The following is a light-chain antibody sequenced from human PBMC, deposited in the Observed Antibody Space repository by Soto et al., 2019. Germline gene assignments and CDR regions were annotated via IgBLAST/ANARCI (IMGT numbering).Light chain of an antibody. CDR1: QSVSST. CDR3: QQYNHWPPWLT. Sequence: EIVLTQSPATLSVSPGERATLSCRASQSVSSTLAWSQQQPGQAPSLLIYSASTRAPGIPGRFSGSGSGTEFTLTVSSLQSEDFAVYYCQQYNHWPPWLTFGGGTKVEIK. CDR2: SAS. V-gene: IGKV3-15*01. J-gene: IGKJ4*01.